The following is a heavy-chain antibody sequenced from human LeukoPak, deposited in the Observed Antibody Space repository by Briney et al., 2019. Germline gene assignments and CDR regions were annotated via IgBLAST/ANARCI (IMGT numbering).Heavy chain of an antibody. CDR1: GYTFSNYY. CDR3: AREYYGSGLYYFDY. J-gene: IGHJ4*02. Sequence: ASVKVSYKASGYTFSNYYMHWVRQAPGQGLEWMGIINPSGVSTNYAQKFQGRVTMTRDTSTSTVYMELSSLRSEDTAIYYCAREYYGSGLYYFDYWGQGTVVTVSS. D-gene: IGHD3-10*01. V-gene: IGHV1-46*01. CDR2: INPSGVST.